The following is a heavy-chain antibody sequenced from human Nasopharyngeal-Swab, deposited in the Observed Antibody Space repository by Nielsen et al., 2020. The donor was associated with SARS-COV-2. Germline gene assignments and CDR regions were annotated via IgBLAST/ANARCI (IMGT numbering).Heavy chain of an antibody. V-gene: IGHV3-30*18. CDR2: ISYDGSKR. D-gene: IGHD3-10*01. J-gene: IGHJ4*02. Sequence: WIRQPPGKGLERVALISYDGSKRYFADSMKGRFSISRDKIKNMLYLQMDSLRADDTAVYYCAKDHFYDSGTYDRLYFDFWGQGTLVTVSS. CDR3: AKDHFYDSGTYDRLYFDF.